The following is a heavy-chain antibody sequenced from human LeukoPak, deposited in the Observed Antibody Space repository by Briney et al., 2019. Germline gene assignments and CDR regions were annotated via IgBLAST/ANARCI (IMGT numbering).Heavy chain of an antibody. V-gene: IGHV4-59*01. J-gene: IGHJ4*02. Sequence: SETLSLTCTVSGGSISSYYWSWIRQPPGKGLEWTGYIYYSGSTNYNPSLKSRVTISVDTSKNQFSLKLSSVTAADTAVYYCARGRGGSYGEDYWGQGTLVTVSS. D-gene: IGHD1-26*01. CDR2: IYYSGST. CDR1: GGSISSYY. CDR3: ARGRGGSYGEDY.